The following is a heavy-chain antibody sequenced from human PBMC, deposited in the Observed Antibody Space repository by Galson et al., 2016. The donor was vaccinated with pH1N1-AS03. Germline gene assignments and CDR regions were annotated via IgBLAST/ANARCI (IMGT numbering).Heavy chain of an antibody. CDR3: ARPRGESSSWYPFDH. CDR2: THISGKI. J-gene: IGHJ4*02. D-gene: IGHD6-13*01. CDR1: GGSSSEYSSSEYY. V-gene: IGHV4-61*09. Sequence: TLSLTCTVSGGSSSEYSSSEYYWNWIRQPPQQGLEWIGYTHISGKINYNPSLKSRVTISLDTSKNQFSLKLTSVTAADTAVYYCARPRGESSSWYPFDHWGQGTLVTVSS.